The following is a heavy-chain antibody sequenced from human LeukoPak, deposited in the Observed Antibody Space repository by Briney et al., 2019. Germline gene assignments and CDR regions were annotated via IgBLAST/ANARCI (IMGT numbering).Heavy chain of an antibody. V-gene: IGHV3-7*01. Sequence: GGSLRLSCVASGFTFSSRDWMTWVRQAPGKGLEWVANIKQDGSEKNYVDSVKGRFTISRDNAKNSLYLQMNSLRAEDTAVYYCARDLIIWGASLLGAFDIWGQGTMVTVSS. CDR2: IKQDGSEK. J-gene: IGHJ3*02. CDR3: ARDLIIWGASLLGAFDI. CDR1: GFTFSSRDW. D-gene: IGHD3-16*01.